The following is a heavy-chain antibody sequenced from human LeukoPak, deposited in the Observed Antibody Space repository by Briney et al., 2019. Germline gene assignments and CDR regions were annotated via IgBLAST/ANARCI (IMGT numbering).Heavy chain of an antibody. D-gene: IGHD4-17*01. J-gene: IGHJ4*02. CDR1: GGSISSYY. CDR3: ARVPSYGDYTTGDY. Sequence: SETLSLTCTVSGGSISSYYWSWIRQPPGKGLEWIGYIYYSGSTYYNPSPKSRVTISVDTSKNQFSLKLSSVTAADTAVYYCARVPSYGDYTTGDYWGQGTLVTVSS. V-gene: IGHV4-30-4*01. CDR2: IYYSGST.